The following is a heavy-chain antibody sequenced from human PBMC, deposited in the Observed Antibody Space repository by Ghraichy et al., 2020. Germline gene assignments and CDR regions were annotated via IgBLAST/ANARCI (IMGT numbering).Heavy chain of an antibody. CDR3: AREDWRHDY. CDR1: GFTFSSYC. Sequence: GESLNISCAASGFTFSSYCMSWVRQAPGKGLEWVANIKQDGSEKYYVDSVKGRFTISRDNAKNSLYLQMNSLSAEDTAVYYCAREDWRHDYWGQGTLVTVSS. D-gene: IGHD3/OR15-3a*01. CDR2: IKQDGSEK. V-gene: IGHV3-7*01. J-gene: IGHJ4*02.